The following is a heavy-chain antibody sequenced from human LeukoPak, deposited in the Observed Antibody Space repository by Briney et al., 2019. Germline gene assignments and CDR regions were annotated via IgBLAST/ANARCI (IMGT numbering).Heavy chain of an antibody. CDR2: IYYSGST. J-gene: IGHJ4*02. CDR1: GGSISSSSYY. Sequence: PSETLSLTCTVSGGSISSSSYYWGWIRQPPGKGLEWIGSIYYSGSTYYNPSLKSRVTISVDTSKNQFSLKLSSVTAADTAVYYCARPSIHGGFDYWGQGTLVTVSS. CDR3: ARPSIHGGFDY. V-gene: IGHV4-39*01.